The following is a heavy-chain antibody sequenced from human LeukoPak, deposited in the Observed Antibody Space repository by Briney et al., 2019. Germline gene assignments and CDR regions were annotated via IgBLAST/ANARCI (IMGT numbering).Heavy chain of an antibody. J-gene: IGHJ3*02. D-gene: IGHD2-21*01. V-gene: IGHV4-30-4*08. CDR3: AVVPTPHYILWFSLGREAFDI. Sequence: SQTLSLTCTVSGGSISSGDYYWSWIRQPPGKVLEWIGYIYYSGNTYYNPSLKSRVTISVDKSKNQFSLKLSSVTAADTAVYYCAVVPTPHYILWFSLGREAFDIWGQGTMVTVSS. CDR2: IYYSGNT. CDR1: GGSISSGDYY.